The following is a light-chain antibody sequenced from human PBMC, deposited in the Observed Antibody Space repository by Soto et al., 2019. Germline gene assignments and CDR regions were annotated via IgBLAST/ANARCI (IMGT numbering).Light chain of an antibody. CDR2: DAS. CDR3: QQLHSYPLS. J-gene: IGKJ4*01. Sequence: IQLTQSPSSLSASVGDRVTLTCRASLGISSYLAWYQQKPGKAPKVLIYDASTLQSGVPSRFSGGRPGTDFTLTISSLQPEDFSTYYCQQLHSYPLSFGGRTKVDIK. CDR1: LGISSY. V-gene: IGKV1-9*01.